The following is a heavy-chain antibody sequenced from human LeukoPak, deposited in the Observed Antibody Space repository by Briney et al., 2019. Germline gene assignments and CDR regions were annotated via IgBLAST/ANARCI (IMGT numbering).Heavy chain of an antibody. V-gene: IGHV1-58*01. CDR2: IVVGSGNT. CDR1: GFTFTSSA. D-gene: IGHD6-13*01. Sequence: ASVKVSCKASGFTFTSSAVQWVRQARGQRLEWIGWIVVGSGNTNYAQKFQERVTITRDMSTSTAYMELSSLRSEDTAVYYCAADLWQLGDFDYWGQGTLVTVSS. CDR3: AADLWQLGDFDY. J-gene: IGHJ4*02.